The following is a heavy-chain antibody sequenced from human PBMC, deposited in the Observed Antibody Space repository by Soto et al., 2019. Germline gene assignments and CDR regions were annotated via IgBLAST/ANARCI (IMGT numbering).Heavy chain of an antibody. CDR2: ISDDGSNI. CDR1: GFTFSRYP. V-gene: IGHV3-30-3*01. J-gene: IGHJ1*01. Sequence: GGSLRLSCAAYGFTFSRYPMHWVRQAPGKGLEWVAGISDDGSNIQYADSVKGRLTVSRDDSKRTLYLQMNSLGAEDTAEYFCAREEPHPAPLVFWGQGNHLTVSS. CDR3: AREEPHPAPLVF.